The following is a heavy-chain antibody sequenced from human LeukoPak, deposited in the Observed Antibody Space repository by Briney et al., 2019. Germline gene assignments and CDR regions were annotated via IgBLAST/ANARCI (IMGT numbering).Heavy chain of an antibody. D-gene: IGHD2-2*02. CDR1: GGSISSGDYY. CDR2: IYYSGST. J-gene: IGHJ6*02. Sequence: SQTLSLTCTVSGGSISSGDYYWSWIRQPPGKGLEWIGYIYYSGSTYYNPSLKSRVTISVDTSKNQFSLKLSSVTAADTAVYYCARRKSVGYCSSTSCYKYYYGMDVWGQGTTVTVSS. CDR3: ARRKSVGYCSSTSCYKYYYGMDV. V-gene: IGHV4-30-4*01.